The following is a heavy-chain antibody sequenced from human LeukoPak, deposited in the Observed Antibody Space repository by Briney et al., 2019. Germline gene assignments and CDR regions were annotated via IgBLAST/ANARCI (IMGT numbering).Heavy chain of an antibody. D-gene: IGHD3-22*01. CDR3: AKRGVVIRVILVGFHKEAYYFDS. Sequence: GGSLRLSCAVSGVTLRNYGMSWVRQAPGKGVEWVAGISGSGGRTNYADSVKGRFTISRDNPKNTLYLQMTSLRAEDTAVYFCAKRGVVIRVILVGFHKEAYYFDSWGQGALVTVSS. CDR2: ISGSGGRT. J-gene: IGHJ4*02. V-gene: IGHV3-23*01. CDR1: GVTLRNYG.